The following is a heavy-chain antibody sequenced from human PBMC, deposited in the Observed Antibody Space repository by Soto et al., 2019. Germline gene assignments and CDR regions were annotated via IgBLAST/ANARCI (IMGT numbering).Heavy chain of an antibody. Sequence: PGGSLRLSCAASGFTFSSYSMNWVRQAPGKGLEWVSYISSSSSTIYYADSVKGRFTISRDNAKNSLYLQMNSLRAEDPAVYYCATLVVVARRNLAHYYYYGMDVWGQGTTVTVSS. V-gene: IGHV3-48*01. CDR2: ISSSSSTI. CDR1: GFTFSSYS. D-gene: IGHD2-15*01. J-gene: IGHJ6*02. CDR3: ATLVVVARRNLAHYYYYGMDV.